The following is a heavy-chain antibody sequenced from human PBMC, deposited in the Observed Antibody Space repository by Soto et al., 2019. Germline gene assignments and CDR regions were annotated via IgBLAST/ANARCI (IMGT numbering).Heavy chain of an antibody. Sequence: GGSLRLSCAASGFTFSNAWMSWVRQAPGKVLEWVGRIKSKTDGGTTDYAAPVKGRFTISRDDSKNTLYLQMNSLKTEDTAVYYCNTNWDDADAFDIWGQGTMVTVSS. D-gene: IGHD1-1*01. CDR2: IKSKTDGGTT. CDR1: GFTFSNAW. V-gene: IGHV3-15*01. J-gene: IGHJ3*02. CDR3: NTNWDDADAFDI.